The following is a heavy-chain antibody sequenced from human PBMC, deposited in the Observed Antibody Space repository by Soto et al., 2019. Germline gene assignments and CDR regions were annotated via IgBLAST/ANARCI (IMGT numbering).Heavy chain of an antibody. CDR1: GGSFSPNY. CDR2: IYYGGST. CDR3: ARIAFIAAAGTGGDAFDI. J-gene: IGHJ3*02. Sequence: PSETLSLTCTVSGGSFSPNYWSWIRQTPGKGLEWVGYIYYGGSTSYNPSLKSRVSISLETSKSQFSLKLSSVTAADTAVYYCARIAFIAAAGTGGDAFDIWGQGTMVTVSS. D-gene: IGHD6-13*01. V-gene: IGHV4-59*01.